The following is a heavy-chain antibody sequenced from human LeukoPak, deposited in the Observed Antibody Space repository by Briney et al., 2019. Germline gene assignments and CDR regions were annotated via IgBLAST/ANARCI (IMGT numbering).Heavy chain of an antibody. J-gene: IGHJ4*02. CDR2: IWYDGSNK. V-gene: IGHV3-33*08. CDR3: ARVERGYSYGHGFDY. CDR1: GFTFSSYA. Sequence: GGSLRLSCAASGFTFSSYAMHWVRQAPGKGLEWVAVIWYDGSNKYYADSVKGRFTISRDNSKNTLYLQMNSLRAEDTAVYYCARVERGYSYGHGFDYWGQGTLVTVSS. D-gene: IGHD5-18*01.